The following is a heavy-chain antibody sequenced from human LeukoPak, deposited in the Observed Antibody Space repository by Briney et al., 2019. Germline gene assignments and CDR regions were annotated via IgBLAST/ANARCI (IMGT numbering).Heavy chain of an antibody. J-gene: IGHJ6*02. CDR3: ARGKGGPRPQWLVEAPYYYYGMDV. Sequence: SETLSLTCTVSGGSISSYYWGWIRQPPGKGLEWIGYIYYSGSTNYNPSLKSRVTISVDTSKNQFSLKLSSVTAADTAVYYCARGKGGPRPQWLVEAPYYYYGMDVWGQGTTVTVSS. V-gene: IGHV4-59*01. CDR1: GGSISSYY. D-gene: IGHD6-19*01. CDR2: IYYSGST.